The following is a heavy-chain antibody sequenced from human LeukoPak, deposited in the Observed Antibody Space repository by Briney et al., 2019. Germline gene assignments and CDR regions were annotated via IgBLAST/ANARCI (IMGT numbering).Heavy chain of an antibody. Sequence: SETLSLTCTVSGGSISSYYWSWIRQPPGKGLEWIGYIYYSGSTNYNPSLKSRVTISVDTSKNQFSLKLSSVTAADTAVYYCASLVAGGNWFDPWGQGTLVTVSS. J-gene: IGHJ5*02. D-gene: IGHD6-19*01. CDR1: GGSISSYY. CDR2: IYYSGST. CDR3: ASLVAGGNWFDP. V-gene: IGHV4-59*01.